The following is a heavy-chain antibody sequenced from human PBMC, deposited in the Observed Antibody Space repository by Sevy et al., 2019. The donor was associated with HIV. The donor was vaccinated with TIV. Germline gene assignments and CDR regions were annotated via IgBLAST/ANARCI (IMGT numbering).Heavy chain of an antibody. CDR3: AREAGSTYYGLLDY. V-gene: IGHV1-2*06. CDR1: GYTFTDNY. D-gene: IGHD1-26*01. J-gene: IGHJ4*02. Sequence: ASVKVSCKTFGYTFTDNYIHWVRQAPGQGLEWMGRLNPLSGGTKSAQQFQGGVTMTEETSIGTAYMEVNRLTSDDTAVYYCAREAGSTYYGLLDYWGQGSLVTVSS. CDR2: LNPLSGGT.